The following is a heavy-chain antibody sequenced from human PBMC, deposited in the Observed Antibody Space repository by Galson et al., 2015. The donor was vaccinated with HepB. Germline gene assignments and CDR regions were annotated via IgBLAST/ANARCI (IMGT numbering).Heavy chain of an antibody. CDR2: IIPILGIA. V-gene: IGHV1-69*02. CDR1: EGTFSSYT. D-gene: IGHD6-19*01. Sequence: SVKVSCKASEGTFSSYTISWVRQAPGQGLEWMGRIIPILGIANYAQKFQGRVTITADKSTSTAYMELSSLRSEDTAVYYCARQKGQWQRWYFDLWGRGTLVTVSS. CDR3: ARQKGQWQRWYFDL. J-gene: IGHJ2*01.